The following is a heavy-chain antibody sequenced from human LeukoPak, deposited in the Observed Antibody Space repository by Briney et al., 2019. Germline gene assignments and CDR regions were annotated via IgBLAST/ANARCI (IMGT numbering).Heavy chain of an antibody. CDR1: GFTFSSYW. J-gene: IGHJ3*02. Sequence: GGSLRLSCAASGFTFSSYWMSWVRQAPGKGLEWVANIKQDGSEKYYVDSVKGRFTISRDNAKNSLYLQMSSLRAEDTAVYYCARDVVDIVATTDAFDIWGQGTMVTVSS. CDR2: IKQDGSEK. CDR3: ARDVVDIVATTDAFDI. D-gene: IGHD5-12*01. V-gene: IGHV3-7*01.